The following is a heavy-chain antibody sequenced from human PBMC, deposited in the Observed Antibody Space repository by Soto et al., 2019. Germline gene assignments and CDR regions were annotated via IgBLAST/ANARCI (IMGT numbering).Heavy chain of an antibody. CDR1: GFPFSSYC. V-gene: IGHV3-33*01. CDR3: ARDQQLEIGMPVNKPRHIFDY. J-gene: IGHJ4*02. CDR2: IWYDGSNK. Sequence: GGSLSLSCAASGFPFSSYCMHWVRQAPGKGLEWVAVIWYDGSNKYYADSVKGRFTISRDNSKNTLYLQMNSLRAEDTAVYYCARDQQLEIGMPVNKPRHIFDYRGQGTLVTVSS. D-gene: IGHD1-1*01.